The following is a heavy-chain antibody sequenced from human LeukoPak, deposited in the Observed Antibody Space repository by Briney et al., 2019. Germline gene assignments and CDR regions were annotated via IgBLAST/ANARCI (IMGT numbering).Heavy chain of an antibody. CDR2: ISSSGGTM. V-gene: IGHV3-48*03. CDR3: ARTEMSPYYYYGMDV. CDR1: GFTFGSYE. D-gene: IGHD5-24*01. J-gene: IGHJ6*02. Sequence: GGSLRLSCAASGFTFGSYEMNWVRQAPGRGLEWVAFISSSGGTMYYADSVRGRFTLSRDSAKNSLSLEMSSLRVEDTAVYFCARTEMSPYYYYGMDVWGQGTTVIVSS.